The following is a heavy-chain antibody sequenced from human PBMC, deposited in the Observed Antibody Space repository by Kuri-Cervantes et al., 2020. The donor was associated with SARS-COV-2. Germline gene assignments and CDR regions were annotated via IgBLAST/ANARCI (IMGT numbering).Heavy chain of an antibody. CDR3: ARDEVAGQLGY. J-gene: IGHJ4*02. D-gene: IGHD2-2*01. V-gene: IGHV4-61*01. Sequence: SETLSLTCTVSGGSVSSGNYYWTWIRQPPGKGLEWIAYIHYSGRTNHNPSLKSRVTTSLDTSKNQFSLRLNSVTAADTAVYYCARDEVAGQLGYWGQGTLVTVSS. CDR2: IHYSGRT. CDR1: GGSVSSGNYY.